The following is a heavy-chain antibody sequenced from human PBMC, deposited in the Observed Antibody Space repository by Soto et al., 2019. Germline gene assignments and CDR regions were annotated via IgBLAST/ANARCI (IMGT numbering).Heavy chain of an antibody. CDR1: GFTFDNFA. Sequence: GGSLRLSCAASGFTFDNFAMSWVRLAPGKGLEWVSDISVSDGTYYGDSVKGRFTISRDNSKNTLYLQLNSLRAEDTAIYYCARLGSDYYDRSGYYPFDYWGQGTRVTVSS. D-gene: IGHD3-22*01. V-gene: IGHV3-23*01. CDR3: ARLGSDYYDRSGYYPFDY. CDR2: ISVSDGT. J-gene: IGHJ4*02.